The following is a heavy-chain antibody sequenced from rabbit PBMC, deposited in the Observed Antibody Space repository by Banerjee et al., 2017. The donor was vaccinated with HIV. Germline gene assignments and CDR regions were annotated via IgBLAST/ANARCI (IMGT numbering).Heavy chain of an antibody. D-gene: IGHD3-1*01. Sequence: QEQLEESGGDLVKPEGSLTLTCTASGFSFSSNYWICWVRQAPGKGLEWIACIATSSGNTYYASWAKGRFTISKTSSTTVTLQMTALTAADTATYFCEGMGTGATYGDFNIWGQGTLVTVS. CDR1: GFSFSSNYW. J-gene: IGHJ4*02. CDR3: EGMGTGATYGDFNI. V-gene: IGHV1S45*01. CDR2: IATSSGNT.